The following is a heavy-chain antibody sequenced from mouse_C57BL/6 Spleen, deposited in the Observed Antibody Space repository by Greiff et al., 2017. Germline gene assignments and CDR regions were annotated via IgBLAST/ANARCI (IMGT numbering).Heavy chain of an antibody. V-gene: IGHV1-55*01. CDR2: IYPGSGST. D-gene: IGHD2-12*01. Sequence: QVQLQQSRAERVKPGASVKMSCKASGYTFNSYWITWVKQRPGQGLEWIGDIYPGSGSTNYNEKFKSKATLTVDTSSSTAYMQLSSLTSEDSAVYDCARSVYDRYFDVCGTVTTVTVSS. CDR3: ARSVYDRYFDV. J-gene: IGHJ1*03. CDR1: GYTFNSYW.